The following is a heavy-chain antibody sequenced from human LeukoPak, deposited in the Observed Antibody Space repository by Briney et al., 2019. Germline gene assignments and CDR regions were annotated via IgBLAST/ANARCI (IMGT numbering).Heavy chain of an antibody. V-gene: IGHV1-18*04. Sequence: ASVKVSCKASGYTFIDYYLHWVRQPPAQGLEWMGWISPSNGNTNYVQNLQGRVTMTTDTSTSTAYMELRSLRSDDTAVYYCARYGGTIVGANRCFDYWGQGTLVTVSS. D-gene: IGHD1-26*01. CDR1: GYTFIDYY. CDR2: ISPSNGNT. J-gene: IGHJ4*02. CDR3: ARYGGTIVGANRCFDY.